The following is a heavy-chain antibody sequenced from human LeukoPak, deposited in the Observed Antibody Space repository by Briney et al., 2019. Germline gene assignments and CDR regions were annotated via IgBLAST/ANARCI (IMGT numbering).Heavy chain of an antibody. CDR1: GFTFSSYG. CDR2: ISYDGSNK. V-gene: IGHV3-30*03. Sequence: GGSLRLSCAASGFTFSSYGMHWVRQAPGKGLEWVAVISYDGSNKYYADSVKGRFTISRDNSKNTLYLQMNSLRAEDTAMYYCATDQGIYWGQGTLVTVSS. CDR3: ATDQGIY. J-gene: IGHJ4*02.